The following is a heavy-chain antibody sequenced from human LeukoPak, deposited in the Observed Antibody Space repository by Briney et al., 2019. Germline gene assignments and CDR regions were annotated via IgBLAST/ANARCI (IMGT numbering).Heavy chain of an antibody. D-gene: IGHD5-18*01. CDR3: ARGWYSYGLDY. Sequence: GGSLRLSCAASGFTVSTNYMSWVRQAPGKGLEWASTIYSGGSTHYADSVQGRFTISRDNSKNTLYLQMNSLRAEDTAVYYCARGWYSYGLDYWGQGTLVTVSS. CDR1: GFTVSTNY. V-gene: IGHV3-66*01. CDR2: IYSGGST. J-gene: IGHJ4*02.